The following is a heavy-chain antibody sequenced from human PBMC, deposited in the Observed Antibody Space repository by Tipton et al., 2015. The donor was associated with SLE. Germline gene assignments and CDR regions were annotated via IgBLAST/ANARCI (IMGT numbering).Heavy chain of an antibody. CDR1: ADSMTSHY. CDR3: ASVDDTVTTHFEH. Sequence: LRLSCTVSADSMTSHYWSWIRQLPGKGLEWIGYIYLSGLTSFNPSLNNRVSISVDTSNSQFSLKLSSVTAADTAIYYCASVDDTVTTHFEHWGQGTLVTVSS. J-gene: IGHJ4*02. D-gene: IGHD4-17*01. V-gene: IGHV4-59*06. CDR2: IYLSGLT.